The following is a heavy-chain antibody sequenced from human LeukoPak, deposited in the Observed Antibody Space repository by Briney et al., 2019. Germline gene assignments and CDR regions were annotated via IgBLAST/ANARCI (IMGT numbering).Heavy chain of an antibody. CDR3: ARGGVRGVLLPVDY. V-gene: IGHV3-23*01. J-gene: IGHJ4*02. D-gene: IGHD3-10*01. CDR1: GFTFSSYG. Sequence: GGSLRLSCAASGFTFSSYGMSWVRQAPGKGLEWVSVISATGGTTYYADSVKGRFTISRDNSKNTLYLQMNSLRAEDTAIYYCARGGVRGVLLPVDYWGQGTLVTVSS. CDR2: ISATGGTT.